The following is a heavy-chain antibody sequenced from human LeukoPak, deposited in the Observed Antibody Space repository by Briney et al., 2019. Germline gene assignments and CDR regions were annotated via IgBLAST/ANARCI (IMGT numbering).Heavy chain of an antibody. CDR2: ISAYNGNT. Sequence: GASVKVSCKASGYTFTSYGISWVRQAPGQGLEWMGWISAYNGNTNYAQKLQGRVTMTTDTSTSTAYMELRSLRSDDTAVYYCARDDAGIRYFDWLEAPDYWGQGTLVTVSS. CDR1: GYTFTSYG. V-gene: IGHV1-18*04. CDR3: ARDDAGIRYFDWLEAPDY. D-gene: IGHD3-9*01. J-gene: IGHJ4*02.